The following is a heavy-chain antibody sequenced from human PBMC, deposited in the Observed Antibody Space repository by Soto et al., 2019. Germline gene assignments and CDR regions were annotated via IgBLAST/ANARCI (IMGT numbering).Heavy chain of an antibody. Sequence: NPSETLSLTCTVSGGSISSYYWSLIRQPPGKGLEWIGYIYYSGSTNYNPSLKSRVTISVDTSKNQFSLKLSSVTAADTAVYYCASSVAGYNWFDPWGQGTLVTVSS. V-gene: IGHV4-59*01. CDR1: GGSISSYY. CDR2: IYYSGST. CDR3: ASSVAGYNWFDP. J-gene: IGHJ5*02. D-gene: IGHD6-19*01.